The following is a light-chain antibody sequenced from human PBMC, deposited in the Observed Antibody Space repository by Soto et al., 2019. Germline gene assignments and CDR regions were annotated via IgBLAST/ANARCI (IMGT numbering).Light chain of an antibody. CDR2: DAS. J-gene: IGKJ1*01. Sequence: DIQMTQSPSSLSPSVVDRVTITWRASRSISDWLAWYQQKPGKAPELLIFDASNLKSGVSSRFSGSGSGTEFTLTISRLQPDDVATYYCLQYSSHSWTFGQGTKVDIK. CDR1: RSISDW. V-gene: IGKV1-5*01. CDR3: LQYSSHSWT.